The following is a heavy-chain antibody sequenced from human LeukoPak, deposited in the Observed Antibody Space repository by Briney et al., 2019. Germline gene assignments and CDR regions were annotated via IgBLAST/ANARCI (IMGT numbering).Heavy chain of an antibody. CDR3: ARAVRGVSNWFDP. CDR1: GYTLTSYY. J-gene: IGHJ5*02. CDR2: INPNSGGT. V-gene: IGHV1-2*02. D-gene: IGHD3-10*01. Sequence: GASVKVSCKASGYTLTSYYMHWVRQAPGQGLEWMGWINPNSGGTNYAQKFQGRVTMTRDTSISTAYMELSRLRSDDTAVYYCARAVRGVSNWFDPWGQGTLVTVSS.